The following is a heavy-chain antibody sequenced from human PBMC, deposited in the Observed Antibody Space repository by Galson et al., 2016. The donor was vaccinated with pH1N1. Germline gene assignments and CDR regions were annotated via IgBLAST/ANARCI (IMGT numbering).Heavy chain of an antibody. Sequence: SVKVSCKASGGILRSNAITWVRQAPGQGLEWMGKIIAIFGTPNYAQKFQGRVTITADESTSTVFLELSSLRSEDTAVYYCARNDDYYGSGSYDYWGQGTLVTVSS. CDR2: IIAIFGTP. J-gene: IGHJ4*02. CDR3: ARNDDYYGSGSYDY. CDR1: GGILRSNA. V-gene: IGHV1-69*13. D-gene: IGHD3-10*01.